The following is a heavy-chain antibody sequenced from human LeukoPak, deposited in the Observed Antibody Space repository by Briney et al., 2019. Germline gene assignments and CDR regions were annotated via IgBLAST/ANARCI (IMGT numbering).Heavy chain of an antibody. D-gene: IGHD2-21*01. V-gene: IGHV3-74*01. CDR3: ARIARVSPRKAQTDCSFDY. CDR2: INGDGRNI. Sequence: GGSLRLSCVASGFTFSSYWMHWVRQDPRKGLVWVSRINGDGRNINYADSVRGRFTISRDNAKNTLYLQMNTLRVEDTAVYYCARIARVSPRKAQTDCSFDYWGQGTLATVTS. CDR1: GFTFSSYW. J-gene: IGHJ4*02.